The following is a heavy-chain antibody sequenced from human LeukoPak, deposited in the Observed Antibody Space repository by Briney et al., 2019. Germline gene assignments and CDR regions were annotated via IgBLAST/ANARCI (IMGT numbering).Heavy chain of an antibody. CDR3: ARDQAVAGLSGWGY. D-gene: IGHD6-19*01. J-gene: IGHJ4*02. CDR1: GYTFTGYY. CDR2: INPNSGGT. V-gene: IGHV1-2*02. Sequence: ASVKVSCKASGYTFTGYYMHWVRQAPGQGLEWMGWINPNSGGTNFAQKFQGRVTITRDTSASTAYMELSSLRSEDTAVYYCARDQAVAGLSGWGYWGQGTLVTVSS.